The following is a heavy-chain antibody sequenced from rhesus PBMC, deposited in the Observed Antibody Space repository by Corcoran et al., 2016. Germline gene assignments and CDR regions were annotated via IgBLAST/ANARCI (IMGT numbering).Heavy chain of an antibody. V-gene: IGHV4-93*01. D-gene: IGHD6-25*01. Sequence: QVQLQESGPAVVKPSETLSLTCAVSGGSISSSNWWSWIRQSPGKGLELIGVIDGSGGSTEYNPSLKSRVTISKDTSENQFSLKLSSVTAADTAVYYCASVVAAAGPDYWGQGVLVTVSS. CDR3: ASVVAAAGPDY. J-gene: IGHJ4*01. CDR1: GGSISSSNW. CDR2: IDGSGGST.